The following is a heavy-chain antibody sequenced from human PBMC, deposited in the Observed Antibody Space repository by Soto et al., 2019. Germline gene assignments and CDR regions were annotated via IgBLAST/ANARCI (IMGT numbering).Heavy chain of an antibody. V-gene: IGHV1-2*02. CDR2: INPNSGGT. J-gene: IGHJ5*02. CDR3: ARGRGEFDA. D-gene: IGHD2-21*01. CDR1: GYTFIGYY. Sequence: GASVKVSCKASGYTFIGYYMHWVRQAPGEGLEWMGWINPNSGGTNYVQKFQDRVTMTRDTSINTVYMELSRLRSDDTALYYCARGRGEFDAWGQGTPVTVSS.